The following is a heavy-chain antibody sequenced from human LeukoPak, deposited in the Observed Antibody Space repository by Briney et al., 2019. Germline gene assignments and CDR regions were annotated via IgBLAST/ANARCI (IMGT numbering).Heavy chain of an antibody. J-gene: IGHJ5*02. V-gene: IGHV1-69*06. D-gene: IGHD3-16*01. CDR3: ARAWGNWLDP. CDR1: GGTFSSYA. CDR2: IITIFGAT. Sequence: ASVKVSCKASGGTFSSYAISWVRQAPGQGLEWMGGIITIFGATNFTQKFQGRVTITADKSTSTAYMELSSLRSEDTAVYYCARAWGNWLDPWGQGTLVIVSS.